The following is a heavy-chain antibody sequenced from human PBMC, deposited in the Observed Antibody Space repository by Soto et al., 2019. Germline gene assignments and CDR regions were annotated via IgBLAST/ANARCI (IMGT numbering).Heavy chain of an antibody. D-gene: IGHD2-15*01. J-gene: IGHJ4*02. Sequence: GGSLRLSCAASGFTFVSAWMNWVRQAPGKGLEWVGHVKNGGTTDYAAPVKGRFTISRDDSQNMVYLQMSSLKTEDTAVYYCAADTPGFGQGEFEYWGQGAQVTVSS. CDR1: GFTFVSAW. V-gene: IGHV3-15*01. CDR2: VKNGGTT. CDR3: AADTPGFGQGEFEY.